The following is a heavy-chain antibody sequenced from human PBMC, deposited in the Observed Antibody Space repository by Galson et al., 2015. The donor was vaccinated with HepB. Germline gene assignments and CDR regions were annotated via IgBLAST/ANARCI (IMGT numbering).Heavy chain of an antibody. V-gene: IGHV3-30*04. CDR2: ISYDGSNK. Sequence: SLRLSCAASGFTFSIYAMHWVRQAPGKGLEWVAVISYDGSNKYYADSVKGRFTISRDNSKNTLYLQMNSLRAEDAAVYYCARGTHGYLYSNWFDPWGQGNLVTISS. CDR3: ARGTHGYLYSNWFDP. CDR1: GFTFSIYA. D-gene: IGHD1-1*01. J-gene: IGHJ5*02.